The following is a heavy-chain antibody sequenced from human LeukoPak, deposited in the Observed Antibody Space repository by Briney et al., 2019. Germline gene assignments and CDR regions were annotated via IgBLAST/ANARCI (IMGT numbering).Heavy chain of an antibody. V-gene: IGHV4-59*08. CDR1: GGSISSSY. CDR2: IIYSGSA. CDR3: ASRKGSGPHKDWFDP. Sequence: SETLSLTCTVSGGSISSSYWRCSRQPPGKGLEWMGYIIYSGSANYNPSLKSRVTMSVDTSTNQFPLTLSSVTAADTAVYYCASRKGSGPHKDWFDPWGQGTLITVSS. J-gene: IGHJ5*02. D-gene: IGHD6-19*01.